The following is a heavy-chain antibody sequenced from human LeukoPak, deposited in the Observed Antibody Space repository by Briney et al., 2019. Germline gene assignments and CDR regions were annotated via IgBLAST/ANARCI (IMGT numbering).Heavy chain of an antibody. CDR1: GVSISSSNSY. Sequence: SETLSLTCTVSGVSISSSNSYWGWIRQPPGKGLEWIGSIYYSGNTYYNPSLKSRVTISVDTSKNQFSLKLSSVTAADTAVYYCARGRGEGRGIAMVRGVRAPSYNWFDPWGHGTQVTVSS. CDR3: ARGRGEGRGIAMVRGVRAPSYNWFDP. CDR2: IYYSGNT. V-gene: IGHV4-39*07. J-gene: IGHJ5*02. D-gene: IGHD3-10*01.